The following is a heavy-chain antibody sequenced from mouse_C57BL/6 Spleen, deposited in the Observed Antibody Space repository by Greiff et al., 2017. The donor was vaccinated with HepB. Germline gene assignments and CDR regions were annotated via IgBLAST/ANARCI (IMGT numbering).Heavy chain of an antibody. D-gene: IGHD1-1*01. CDR1: GFTFSSYG. J-gene: IGHJ2*01. V-gene: IGHV5-6*01. CDR2: ISSGGSYT. Sequence: VQLKESGGDLVKPGGSLKLSCAASGFTFSSYGMSWVRQTPDKRLEWVATISSGGSYTYYPDSVKGRFTISRDNAKNTLYLQMSSLKSEDTAMYYCARQEDGSSYRYFDYWGQGTTLTVSS. CDR3: ARQEDGSSYRYFDY.